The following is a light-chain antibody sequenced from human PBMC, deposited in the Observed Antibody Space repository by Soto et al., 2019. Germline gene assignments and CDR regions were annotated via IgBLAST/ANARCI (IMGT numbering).Light chain of an antibody. CDR2: YNN. Sequence: QSVLTQPPSASETPGQTVSISCSGSNSNIASNTVNWYQHLPGTAPKLLIYYNNQRPSGVPDRFSGSKSGTSASLAISGLQSEDESDSYCAAWDATLKRYVFGTGTKVAVL. J-gene: IGLJ1*01. CDR3: AAWDATLKRYV. CDR1: NSNIASNT. V-gene: IGLV1-44*01.